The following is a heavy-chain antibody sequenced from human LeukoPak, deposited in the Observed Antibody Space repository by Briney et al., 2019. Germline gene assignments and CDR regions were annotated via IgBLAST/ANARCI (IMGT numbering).Heavy chain of an antibody. CDR2: INPNSGGT. J-gene: IGHJ4*02. D-gene: IGHD1-26*01. CDR1: GYTFTGYY. Sequence: ASVQVSCKASGYTFTGYYMHWVRQAPGQGLEWMGWINPNSGGTNYAQKFQGRVTMTEDTSTDTAYMELSSLRSEDTAVYYCAISSGSYGKALSPLDYWGQGTLVTVSS. CDR3: AISSGSYGKALSPLDY. V-gene: IGHV1-2*02.